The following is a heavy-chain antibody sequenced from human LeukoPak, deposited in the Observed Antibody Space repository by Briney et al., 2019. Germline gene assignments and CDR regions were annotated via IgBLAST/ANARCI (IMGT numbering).Heavy chain of an antibody. CDR1: GYTFTGYY. CDR3: AAEGSFIVATTDAFDI. CDR2: IKPNNGGT. D-gene: IGHD5-12*01. V-gene: IGHV1-2*02. Sequence: GASVKVSCKASGYTFTGYYMHWVRQAPGQGLEWMGWIKPNNGGTNYAQKFQERVTITRDMSTSTAYMELSSLRSEDTAVYYCAAEGSFIVATTDAFDIWGQGTMVTVSS. J-gene: IGHJ3*02.